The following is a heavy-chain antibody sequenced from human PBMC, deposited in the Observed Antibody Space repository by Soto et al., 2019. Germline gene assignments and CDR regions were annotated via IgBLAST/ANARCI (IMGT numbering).Heavy chain of an antibody. D-gene: IGHD6-13*01. CDR2: INHSGST. J-gene: IGHJ6*03. CDR1: GGSFSGYY. Sequence: SETLSLTCAVYGGSFSGYYWSWIRQPPGKGLEWIGEINHSGSTNYNPSLKSRVTISVDTSKNQFSLKLSSVTAADTAVYYCAREEHSSRSVYYMDVWGKGTTVTVSS. CDR3: AREEHSSRSVYYMDV. V-gene: IGHV4-34*01.